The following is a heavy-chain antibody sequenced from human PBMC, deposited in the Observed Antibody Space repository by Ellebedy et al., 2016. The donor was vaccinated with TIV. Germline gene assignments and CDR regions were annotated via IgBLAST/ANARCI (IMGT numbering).Heavy chain of an antibody. D-gene: IGHD5-12*01. J-gene: IGHJ3*02. CDR2: INHSGST. CDR3: ARRGWLRGRYAFDI. CDR1: GGSFSGYY. Sequence: MPSETLSLTCAVYGGSFSGYYWSWIRQPPGKGLEWIGEINHSGSTNYNPSLKSRVTISVDTSKDQFSLKLSSVTAADTAVYYCARRGWLRGRYAFDIWGQGTMVTVSS. V-gene: IGHV4-34*01.